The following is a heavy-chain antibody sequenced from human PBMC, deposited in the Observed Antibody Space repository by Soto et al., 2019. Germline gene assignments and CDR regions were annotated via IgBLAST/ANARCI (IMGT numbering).Heavy chain of an antibody. V-gene: IGHV3-7*01. CDR3: ARDPKFSGYEVDY. CDR2: INQDGSEK. Sequence: PGGSLRLSCAASGFTFGNYWMSWVRQAPGKGLEWVANINQDGSEKYYVDSVKGRFTISRDNAKNSLYLQMNSLRAEDTAVYYCARDPKFSGYEVDYWGQGTLVTVSS. D-gene: IGHD5-12*01. CDR1: GFTFGNYW. J-gene: IGHJ4*02.